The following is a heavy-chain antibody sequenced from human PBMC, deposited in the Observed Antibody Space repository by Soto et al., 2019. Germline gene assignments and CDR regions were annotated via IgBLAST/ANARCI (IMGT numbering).Heavy chain of an antibody. Sequence: QVQLQESGPGLVKPSGTLSLTCAVSGGSISSSNWWSWVRQPPGKGLEWIGEIYHSGRTNYNPSLKSRVTISVDKSKIRFSLKLTSVTAADTAVYYCARVGCSGGTCYSEKYYFDYWGQGTLVTVSS. V-gene: IGHV4-4*02. CDR1: GGSISSSNW. CDR3: ARVGCSGGTCYSEKYYFDY. CDR2: IYHSGRT. J-gene: IGHJ4*02. D-gene: IGHD2-15*01.